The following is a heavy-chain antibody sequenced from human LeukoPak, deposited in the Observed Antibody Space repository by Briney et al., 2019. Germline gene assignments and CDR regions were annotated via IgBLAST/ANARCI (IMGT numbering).Heavy chain of an antibody. Sequence: GGSLRLSCVASGFTFSDYEMNWIRQAPGKGLEWVSSIRSSISNIYCADSLKGRFAIPRDNANNSLYLQMNSLRAEDTAVYYCARDRYYDFWSGYLAYWFDPWGQGTLVTVSS. CDR3: ARDRYYDFWSGYLAYWFDP. V-gene: IGHV3-21*01. CDR2: IRSSISNI. CDR1: GFTFSDYE. D-gene: IGHD3-3*01. J-gene: IGHJ5*02.